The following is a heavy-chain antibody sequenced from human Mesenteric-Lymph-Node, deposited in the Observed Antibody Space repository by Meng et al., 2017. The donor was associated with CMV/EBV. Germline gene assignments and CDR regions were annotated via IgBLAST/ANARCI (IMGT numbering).Heavy chain of an antibody. D-gene: IGHD5-18*01. J-gene: IGHJ4*02. CDR3: ARARGYSYGPGVYYFDY. V-gene: IGHV1-8*01. Sequence: ASVKVSCKASGYTFTSYDINWVRQATGQGLEWMGWMNPNSGNTGYAQKFQGRVTMTRNTSISTAYMELSSLRSEDTAVYYCARARGYSYGPGVYYFDYWGQGTLVTVSS. CDR1: GYTFTSYD. CDR2: MNPNSGNT.